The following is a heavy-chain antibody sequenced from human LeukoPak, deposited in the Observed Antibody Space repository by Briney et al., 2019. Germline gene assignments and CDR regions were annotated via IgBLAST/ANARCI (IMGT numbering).Heavy chain of an antibody. Sequence: GGSLRLSCAASGFTFTHYAMHWVRQTPGKGLEWVAVIFYDGTIQYYSDSVRGRLIVSRDNPKNTLYLQMNSLRAEDTAVYYCAKPGGYYDSSGYYFNNWFDPWGQGTLVTVSS. D-gene: IGHD3-22*01. CDR1: GFTFTHYA. J-gene: IGHJ5*02. CDR3: AKPGGYYDSSGYYFNNWFDP. CDR2: IFYDGTIQ. V-gene: IGHV3-30*18.